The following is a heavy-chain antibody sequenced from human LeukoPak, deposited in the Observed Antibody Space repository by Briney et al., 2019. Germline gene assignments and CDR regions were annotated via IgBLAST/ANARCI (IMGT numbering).Heavy chain of an antibody. CDR3: ARDQIWVDYYYMDV. D-gene: IGHD3-16*01. CDR1: GYTFTSYG. Sequence: ASVKVSCKASGYTFTSYGISWVRQAPGQGLEWMGWISAYNGNTNYAQKLQGRVTMTTDTSTSTAYMELRRLRSDDTAVYYCARDQIWVDYYYMDVWGKGTTVTVSS. V-gene: IGHV1-18*01. J-gene: IGHJ6*03. CDR2: ISAYNGNT.